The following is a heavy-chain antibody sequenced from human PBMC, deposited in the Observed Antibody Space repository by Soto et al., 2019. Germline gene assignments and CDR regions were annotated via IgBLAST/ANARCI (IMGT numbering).Heavy chain of an antibody. Sequence: QLQLQESGPGLVKPSETLSLTCTGSGGSISSSSYYWGWIRQPPGKGLEWIGSIYYSGSTYYNPSLKSRVTISVDTSKNQFSLKLSSVTAADTAVYYCARIAVAGTAPFDPWGQGTLVTVSS. CDR2: IYYSGST. CDR3: ARIAVAGTAPFDP. CDR1: GGSISSSSYY. V-gene: IGHV4-39*01. J-gene: IGHJ5*02. D-gene: IGHD6-19*01.